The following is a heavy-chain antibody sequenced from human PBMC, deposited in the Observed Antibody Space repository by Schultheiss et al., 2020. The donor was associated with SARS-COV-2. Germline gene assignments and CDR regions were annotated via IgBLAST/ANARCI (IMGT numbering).Heavy chain of an antibody. Sequence: GGSLRLSCAASGFTFSSYAMHWVRQAPGKGLEWVAVISYDGSNKYYADSVKGRFTISRDNSKNTLYLQMNSLRVDDTAVYYCARGSDNWGQGTLVTVSS. V-gene: IGHV3-30-3*01. J-gene: IGHJ4*02. CDR2: ISYDGSNK. CDR1: GFTFSSYA. CDR3: ARGSDN.